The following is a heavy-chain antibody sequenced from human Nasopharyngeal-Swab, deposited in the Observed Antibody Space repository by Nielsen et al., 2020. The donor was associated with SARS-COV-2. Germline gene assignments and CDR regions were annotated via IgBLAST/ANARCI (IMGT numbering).Heavy chain of an antibody. Sequence: SQTLSLTCAVSGGSISSGGYSWSWIRQPPGKGLEWIGYIYYSGSTYYNPSLKSRVTISVDTSKNQFSLKLSSVTAADTAVYYCASFILTGYPWYWGQGTLVTVSS. V-gene: IGHV4-30-2*03. D-gene: IGHD3-9*01. J-gene: IGHJ4*02. CDR1: GGSISSGGYS. CDR2: IYYSGST. CDR3: ASFILTGYPWY.